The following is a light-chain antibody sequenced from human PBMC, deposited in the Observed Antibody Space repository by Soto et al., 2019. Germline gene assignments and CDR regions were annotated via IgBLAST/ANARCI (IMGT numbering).Light chain of an antibody. Sequence: DVVMTQSPLSLPVTPGEPASISCRSSQSLLHSNGHNSLDWYLQKPGQSPQLLIYLGSNRASGVPKRFSGRGSGTDCTLKISRVEGEDVATDYCMQSLQTPLTFGGGTKVEIK. V-gene: IGKV2-28*01. CDR1: QSLLHSNGHNS. J-gene: IGKJ4*01. CDR2: LGS. CDR3: MQSLQTPLT.